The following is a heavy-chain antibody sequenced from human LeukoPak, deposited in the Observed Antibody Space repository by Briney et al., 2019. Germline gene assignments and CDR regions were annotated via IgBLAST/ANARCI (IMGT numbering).Heavy chain of an antibody. CDR2: ISYDGSNK. V-gene: IGHV3-30*03. Sequence: GGSLRLSCAASGFTFTTYGMHWVRQAPGKGLEWVAVISYDGSNKYYADSVKGRFTISRDNSKNTLYLQMNSLRAEDTAVYYCARGVGALDYWGQGTLVTVSS. J-gene: IGHJ4*02. CDR3: ARGVGALDY. D-gene: IGHD1-26*01. CDR1: GFTFTTYG.